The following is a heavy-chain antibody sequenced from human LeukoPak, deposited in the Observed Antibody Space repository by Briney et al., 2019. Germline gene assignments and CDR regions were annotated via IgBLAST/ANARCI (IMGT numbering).Heavy chain of an antibody. J-gene: IGHJ4*02. V-gene: IGHV3-74*01. D-gene: IGHD3-10*01. Sequence: GGSLRLSCAASGFTLSDYLTHWVRQAPGKGLVWVARISGDGSSTTYVESVRGRFTISRDNAKKTLYLQMNSLRAEDAAVYYCARDMYSMSSARGAYWGQGTLVTVSS. CDR1: GFTLSDYL. CDR3: ARDMYSMSSARGAY. CDR2: ISGDGSST.